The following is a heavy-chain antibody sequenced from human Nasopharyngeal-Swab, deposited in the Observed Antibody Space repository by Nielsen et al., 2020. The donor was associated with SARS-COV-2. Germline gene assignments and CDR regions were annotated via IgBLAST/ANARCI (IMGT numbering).Heavy chain of an antibody. CDR2: ISSSSSTI. J-gene: IGHJ4*02. Sequence: LSLTCAASGFTFSSYSMNWVRQAPGKGLEWVSYISSSSSTIYYADSVKGRFTISRDNAKNSLYLQMNSLRDEDTAVYYCARLSGWYLSLAFDYWGQGILVTVSS. CDR1: GFTFSSYS. D-gene: IGHD6-19*01. CDR3: ARLSGWYLSLAFDY. V-gene: IGHV3-48*02.